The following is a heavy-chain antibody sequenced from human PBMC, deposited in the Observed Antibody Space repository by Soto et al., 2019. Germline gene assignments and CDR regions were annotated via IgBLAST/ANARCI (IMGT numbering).Heavy chain of an antibody. D-gene: IGHD6-13*01. CDR3: ARSGYSSSWSDY. J-gene: IGHJ4*02. CDR2: ISAYNSNT. CDR1: GDTFSSDT. Sequence: ASVKGACKAAGDTFSSDTSSWGRQAPGQGVEWMGWISAYNSNTNYAQKLQGRVTITTDTSTSTAYMELRSLRSDDTAVYYCARSGYSSSWSDYWGQGTLVTVSS. V-gene: IGHV1-18*01.